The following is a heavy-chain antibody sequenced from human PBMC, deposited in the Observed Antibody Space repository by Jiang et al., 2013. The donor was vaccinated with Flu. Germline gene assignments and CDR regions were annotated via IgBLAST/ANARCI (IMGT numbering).Heavy chain of an antibody. V-gene: IGHV3-30*02. Sequence: SDEYYADSVKGRFTISRDNSKNTLYLQMNSLRAEDTAVYYCAKDGGYCSGGNCYAPGDYWGQGTLVTVSS. D-gene: IGHD2-15*01. CDR3: AKDGGYCSGGNCYAPGDY. CDR2: SDE. J-gene: IGHJ4*02.